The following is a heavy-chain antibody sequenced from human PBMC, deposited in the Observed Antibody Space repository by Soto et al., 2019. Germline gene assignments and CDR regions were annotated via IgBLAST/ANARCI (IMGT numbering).Heavy chain of an antibody. CDR3: GTGRGGGGY. CDR2: IYSGGYT. D-gene: IGHD3-10*01. V-gene: IGHV3-53*01. Sequence: EVQLVESGGGLIQPGGSLRLSCAVSGFTVSNNYMSWVRQAPGKGLEGVSVIYSGGYTAYGDSVKGRFTISRDNSKNTINPKKKSLGVDDTAVYCGGTGRGGGGYWGQGTLVTVSS. J-gene: IGHJ4*02. CDR1: GFTVSNNY.